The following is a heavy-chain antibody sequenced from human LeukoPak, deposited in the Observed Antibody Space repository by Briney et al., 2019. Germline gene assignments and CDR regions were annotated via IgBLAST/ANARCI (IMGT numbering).Heavy chain of an antibody. D-gene: IGHD6-13*01. CDR3: AREAYSSSHPFDY. V-gene: IGHV4-59*12. J-gene: IGHJ4*02. CDR2: IYYSGST. CDR1: GGSISSYY. Sequence: PSETLSLTCTVSGGSISSYYWSWIRQPPGKGLEWIGYIYYSGSTNYNPSLKSRVTISVDTSKNQFSLKLSSVTAADTAVYYCAREAYSSSHPFDYWGQGTLVTVSS.